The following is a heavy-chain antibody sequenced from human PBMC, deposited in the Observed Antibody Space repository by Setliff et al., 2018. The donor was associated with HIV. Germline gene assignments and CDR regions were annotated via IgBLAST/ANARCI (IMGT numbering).Heavy chain of an antibody. CDR3: GRGSRITIFGVVKGTNWFDP. CDR2: SHNNGST. CDR1: GGSISSYY. D-gene: IGHD3-3*01. Sequence: SETLSLTCTVSGGSISSYYWSWIRQPPGEGLEWIGYSHNNGSTNYNPSLKSRVTMSVDTSKNQFSLKLNSVTAADTAVYYCGRGSRITIFGVVKGTNWFDPWGQGTLVTVSS. J-gene: IGHJ5*02. V-gene: IGHV4-59*12.